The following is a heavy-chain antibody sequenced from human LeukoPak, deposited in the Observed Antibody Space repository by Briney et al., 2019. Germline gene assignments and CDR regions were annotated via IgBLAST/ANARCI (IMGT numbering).Heavy chain of an antibody. CDR3: AKVGYSYGTPYYYYYYYMDV. Sequence: PGGSLRLSCAASGFTFSSYGMHWVRQAPGKGLEWVAFIRYDGSNKYYADSVKGRFTISRDNSKNTLYLQMNSLRAEDTAVYYCAKVGYSYGTPYYYYYYYMDVWGKGTTVTVSS. V-gene: IGHV3-30*02. CDR1: GFTFSSYG. J-gene: IGHJ6*03. CDR2: IRYDGSNK. D-gene: IGHD5-18*01.